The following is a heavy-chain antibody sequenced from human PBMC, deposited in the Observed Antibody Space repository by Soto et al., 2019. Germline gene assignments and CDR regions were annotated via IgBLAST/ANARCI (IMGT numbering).Heavy chain of an antibody. J-gene: IGHJ6*03. D-gene: IGHD3-10*01. CDR3: GRPPGPGADYYYMDV. CDR2: IYYSGST. V-gene: IGHV4-59*08. CDR1: GGSISSYY. Sequence: SETLSLTCTVSGGSISSYYWSWIRQPPGKGLEWIGYIYYSGSTNYNPSLKSRVTISVDTSKNQFSLKLSSVTAADTAGDYCGRPPGPGADYYYMDVWGKGTTVTVSS.